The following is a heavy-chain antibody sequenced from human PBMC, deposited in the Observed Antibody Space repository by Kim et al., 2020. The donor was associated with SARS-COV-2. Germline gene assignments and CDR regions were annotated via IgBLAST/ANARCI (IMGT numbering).Heavy chain of an antibody. J-gene: IGHJ6*02. CDR3: ARDTRYSGLYYYYYYGMDV. CDR2: ISAYNVNT. V-gene: IGHV1-18*01. CDR1: GYTFTSYG. D-gene: IGHD5-18*01. Sequence: ASVKVSCKASGYTFTSYGISWVRQAPGQGLEWRGWISAYNVNTNYAQKLQGRGTMTTDTSTSTAYMELRSLRSDDTAVYYCARDTRYSGLYYYYYYGMDVWGQGTTVTVSS.